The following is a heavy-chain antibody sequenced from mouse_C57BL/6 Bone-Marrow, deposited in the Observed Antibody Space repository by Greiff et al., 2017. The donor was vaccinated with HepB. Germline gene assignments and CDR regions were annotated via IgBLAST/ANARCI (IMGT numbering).Heavy chain of an antibody. J-gene: IGHJ4*01. CDR1: GYSITSGYY. CDR2: ISYDGSN. Sequence: EVKLMESGPGLVKPSQSLSLTCSVTGYSITSGYYWNWIRQFPGNKLEWMGYISYDGSNNYNPSLKNRISITRDTSKNQFFLKLNSVTTEDTATYYCARRLLFYAMDYWGQGTSVTVSS. V-gene: IGHV3-6*01. CDR3: ARRLLFYAMDY. D-gene: IGHD1-1*01.